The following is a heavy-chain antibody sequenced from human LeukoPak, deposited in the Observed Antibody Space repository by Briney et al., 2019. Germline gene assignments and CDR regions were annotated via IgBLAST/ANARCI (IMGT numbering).Heavy chain of an antibody. Sequence: ASERVSCTASGYTFTTFAISWVRQAPGQGLEWMGWINANSGGTNYAQKIQGRVTMTRDTSISTAYMELTRLRSDDTAVYYCARDNGDYWFDYWGQGTLVTVSS. J-gene: IGHJ4*02. V-gene: IGHV1-2*02. CDR1: GYTFTTFA. CDR2: INANSGGT. CDR3: ARDNGDYWFDY. D-gene: IGHD4-17*01.